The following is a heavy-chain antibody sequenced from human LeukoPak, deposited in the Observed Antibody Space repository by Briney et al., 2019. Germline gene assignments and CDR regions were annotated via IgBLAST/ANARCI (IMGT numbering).Heavy chain of an antibody. J-gene: IGHJ4*02. Sequence: PGGSLRLSCAASGFTFSSYSMNWVRQAPGKGLEWVSSSSSSSSYIYYPASVRGRLTISRDNAKNSLYLQTNSLRAEDTAVYYCARVGWGIAARLIDYWGQGTLVTVSS. CDR3: ARVGWGIAARLIDY. V-gene: IGHV3-21*01. CDR1: GFTFSSYS. CDR2: SSSSSSYI. D-gene: IGHD6-25*01.